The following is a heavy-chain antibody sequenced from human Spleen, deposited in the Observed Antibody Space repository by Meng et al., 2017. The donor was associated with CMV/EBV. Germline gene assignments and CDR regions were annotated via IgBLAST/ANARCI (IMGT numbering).Heavy chain of an antibody. D-gene: IGHD6-19*01. Sequence: SETLSLTCAVYGGSFNIYYWSWIRQPPGKGLEWIGSIYYSGSTYYNPSLKSRVTISVDTSKNQFSLKLSSATAADTAVYYCARVEIAVALFDYWGQGTLVTVSS. V-gene: IGHV4-34*01. CDR3: ARVEIAVALFDY. CDR2: IYYSGST. J-gene: IGHJ4*02. CDR1: GGSFNIYY.